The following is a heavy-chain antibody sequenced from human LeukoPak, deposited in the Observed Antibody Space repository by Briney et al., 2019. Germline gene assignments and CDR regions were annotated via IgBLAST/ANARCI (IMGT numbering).Heavy chain of an antibody. V-gene: IGHV3-48*03. CDR3: AELGITMIGGV. CDR1: GFTFSSYE. D-gene: IGHD3-10*02. Sequence: PGGSLRLSCVASGFTFSSYEMNWVRQAPGKGLEWVSYISSSGSTIYYADSVKGRFTISRDNAKNSLYLHMSSLRAEDTAVYYCAELGITMIGGVWGKGTTVTISS. CDR2: ISSSGSTI. J-gene: IGHJ6*04.